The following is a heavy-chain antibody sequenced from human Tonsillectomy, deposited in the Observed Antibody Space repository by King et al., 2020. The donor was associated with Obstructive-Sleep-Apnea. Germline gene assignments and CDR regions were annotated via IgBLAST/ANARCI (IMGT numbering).Heavy chain of an antibody. V-gene: IGHV5-51*01. CDR2: IYPGDSDI. D-gene: IGHD5-12*01. Sequence: VQLVQSGAEVKKPGESLKISCKSSGYSFTSYWIGWVRQMPGKVLEWMGIIYPGDSDIRYSPSFQGQVTISADKSITTAYLQWSSLKASDTAMYYCAKWRLDATTDFDYWGQGTLVTVSS. CDR1: GYSFTSYW. CDR3: AKWRLDATTDFDY. J-gene: IGHJ4*02.